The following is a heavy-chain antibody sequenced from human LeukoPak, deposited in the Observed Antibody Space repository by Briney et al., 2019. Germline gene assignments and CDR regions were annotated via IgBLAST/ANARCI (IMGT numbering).Heavy chain of an antibody. D-gene: IGHD3-10*02. CDR3: ATVQSEWMFSFDF. V-gene: IGHV1-24*01. CDR2: FDPEDGVT. CDR1: GGTFSSYA. J-gene: IGHJ4*02. Sequence: EASVKVSCKASGGTFSSYAISWVRQAPGQGLEWMGGFDPEDGVTIYAQKFQGRVTMTDDTATDTAYMELSSLISEDTAVYYCATVQSEWMFSFDFWGQGTLVAVSS.